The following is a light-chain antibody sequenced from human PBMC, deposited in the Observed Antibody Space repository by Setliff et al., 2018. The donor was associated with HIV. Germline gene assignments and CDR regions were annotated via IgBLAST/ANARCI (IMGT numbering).Light chain of an antibody. CDR2: DVS. Sequence: QSALTQSASVSGSLGQSITISCSGTSSDIGAYNCVSWYQQHPVKAPRLIIYDVSNRPSGVSNRFSGSKSGNTASLTISGLQAEDEADYYCSSYTSRRTPVFGTGTKVTVL. V-gene: IGLV2-14*03. CDR3: SSYTSRRTPV. CDR1: SSDIGAYNC. J-gene: IGLJ1*01.